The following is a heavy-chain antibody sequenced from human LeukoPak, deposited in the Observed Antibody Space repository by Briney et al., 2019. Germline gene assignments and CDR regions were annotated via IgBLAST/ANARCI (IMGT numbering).Heavy chain of an antibody. CDR3: ASFSGRLSSGWQDFDY. CDR1: GYTFTGYY. D-gene: IGHD6-19*01. V-gene: IGHV1-2*02. Sequence: GASVKVSCKASGYTFTGYYMHWVRQAPGQGLEWMGWINPNSGGTNYAQKFQGRVTMTRDTSISTAYMELSRLRSDDTAVYYCASFSGRLSSGWQDFDYWGQGTLVTVSS. J-gene: IGHJ4*02. CDR2: INPNSGGT.